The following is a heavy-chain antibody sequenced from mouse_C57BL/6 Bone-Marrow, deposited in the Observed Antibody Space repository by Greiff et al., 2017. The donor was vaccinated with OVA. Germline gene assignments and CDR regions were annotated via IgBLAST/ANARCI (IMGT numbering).Heavy chain of an antibody. CDR2: ISYDGSN. V-gene: IGHV3-6*01. CDR3: ARDYYSPYYAMDY. J-gene: IGHJ4*01. CDR1: GYSITSGYY. D-gene: IGHD2-12*01. Sequence: EVQLQQSGPGLVKPSQSLSLTCSVTGYSITSGYYWNWLRQFPGNKLEWMGYISYDGSNNYNPSLKNRISITRATSTNQFFLKLNSVTTEYTATYYCARDYYSPYYAMDYWGQGTSVTVSS.